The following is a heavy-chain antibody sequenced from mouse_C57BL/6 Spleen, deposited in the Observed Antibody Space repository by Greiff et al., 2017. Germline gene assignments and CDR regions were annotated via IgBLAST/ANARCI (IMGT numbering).Heavy chain of an antibody. CDR2: ISYDGST. V-gene: IGHV3-6*01. J-gene: IGHJ2*01. CDR1: GYSITSGYY. CDR3: AIYGSSPYYFDY. Sequence: EVHLVESGPGLVKPSQSLSLTCSVTGYSITSGYYWNWIRQFPGNKLEWMGYISYDGSTNYNPSLKNRISITRDTSKNQFLLKLNSVTTEDTATYYCAIYGSSPYYFDYWGQGTTLTVSS. D-gene: IGHD1-1*01.